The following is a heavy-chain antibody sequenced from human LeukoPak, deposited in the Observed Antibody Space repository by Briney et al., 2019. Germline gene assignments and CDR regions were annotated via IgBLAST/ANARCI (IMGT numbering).Heavy chain of an antibody. CDR1: GYTFTSYY. J-gene: IGHJ4*02. CDR2: INPSGGST. Sequence: ASVKVSCKASGYTFTSYYIHWVRQAPGQGLEWMGIINPSGGSTSYAQKFQGRVTMTRDTSTSTVYMELSSLRSEDTAVYYCARDSDFWSGYYTDPTYLFDYWGQGTLVTVSS. CDR3: ARDSDFWSGYYTDPTYLFDY. V-gene: IGHV1-46*01. D-gene: IGHD3-3*01.